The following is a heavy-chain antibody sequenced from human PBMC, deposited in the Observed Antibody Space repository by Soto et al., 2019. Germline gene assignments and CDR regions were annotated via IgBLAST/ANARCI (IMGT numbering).Heavy chain of an antibody. CDR1: GYTFTSYA. CDR3: AKYYYYDSSGYSPYFDY. CDR2: INAGNGNT. Sequence: GASVKVSCKASGYTFTSYAMHWVRQAPGQRLEWMGWINAGNGNTKYSQKFQGRVTITRDTSASTAYMELSSLRSEDTAVYYCAKYYYYDSSGYSPYFDYWGQGTLVTVSS. V-gene: IGHV1-3*01. D-gene: IGHD3-22*01. J-gene: IGHJ4*02.